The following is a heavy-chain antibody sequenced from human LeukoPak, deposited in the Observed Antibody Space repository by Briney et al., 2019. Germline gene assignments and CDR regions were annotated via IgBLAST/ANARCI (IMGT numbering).Heavy chain of an antibody. J-gene: IGHJ6*02. V-gene: IGHV4-34*01. D-gene: IGHD3-22*01. Sequence: ASETLSLTCAVYGGSFSGYYWSWIRQPPGKGLEWIGEINHSGSTNYNPSLKSRVTISVDTSKNQFSLKLSSVTAADTAVYYCASLPKKDSYDSSGSFFFKYYYGMDVWGQGTTVTVSS. CDR1: GGSFSGYY. CDR2: INHSGST. CDR3: ASLPKKDSYDSSGSFFFKYYYGMDV.